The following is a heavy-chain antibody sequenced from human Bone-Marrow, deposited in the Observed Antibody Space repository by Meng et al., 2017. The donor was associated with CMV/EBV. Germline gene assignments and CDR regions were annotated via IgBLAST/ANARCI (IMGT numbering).Heavy chain of an antibody. CDR2: INSDGSST. D-gene: IGHD1-26*01. V-gene: IGHV3-74*01. Sequence: GESLKISCAASGFTFSSYWMHWVRQAPGKGLVWVSRINSDGSSTSYADSVKGRFTISRDNAKNTLYLQMNSLRAEDTAVYYCAKGLSGSYLPEYYFDYWGQGTLVTVSS. CDR1: GFTFSSYW. J-gene: IGHJ4*02. CDR3: AKGLSGSYLPEYYFDY.